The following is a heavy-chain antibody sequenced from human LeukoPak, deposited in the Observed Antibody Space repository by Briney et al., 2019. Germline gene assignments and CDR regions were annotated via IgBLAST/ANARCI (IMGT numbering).Heavy chain of an antibody. Sequence: GGSLRLSCSASGFTFSSYWMSWVRQAPGKGLEWVANIKGGGSEKYYVDSVKGRFTISRDNAKNSLYLQMNSLRAEDTAVYYCARAGTSHLLYYFDYWGQGTLVTVSS. V-gene: IGHV3-7*01. D-gene: IGHD2-15*01. CDR2: IKGGGSEK. CDR1: GFTFSSYW. CDR3: ARAGTSHLLYYFDY. J-gene: IGHJ4*02.